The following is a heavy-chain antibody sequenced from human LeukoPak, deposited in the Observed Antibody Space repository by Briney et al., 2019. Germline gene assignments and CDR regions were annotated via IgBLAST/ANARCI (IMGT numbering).Heavy chain of an antibody. Sequence: SETLSLTCAVYGGSFSDYYWSWIRQSPGKGLEWIGEVNHSGSTNYNPSLKSRVTISIDTSKNQFSLKLSSVTAADTAVYYCASADGYWGQGTLVTVSS. J-gene: IGHJ4*02. CDR2: VNHSGST. D-gene: IGHD5-24*01. CDR3: ASADGY. V-gene: IGHV4-34*01. CDR1: GGSFSDYY.